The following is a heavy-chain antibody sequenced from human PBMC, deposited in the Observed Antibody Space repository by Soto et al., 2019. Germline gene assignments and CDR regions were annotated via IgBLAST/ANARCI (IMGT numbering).Heavy chain of an antibody. J-gene: IGHJ4*02. V-gene: IGHV3-74*01. CDR3: ARDNWNSY. CDR2: IDNDGSAT. D-gene: IGHD1-1*01. CDR1: GFTFNIYW. Sequence: EVQLVESGGGLVQPGGSLRLSCVASGFTFNIYWMHWVRQAPGKGLEWVSRIDNDGSATTYADSVKGRFTISRDNAKHTLFLQMNTLRVDDTAVYYCARDNWNSYWGQGTLVTVSS.